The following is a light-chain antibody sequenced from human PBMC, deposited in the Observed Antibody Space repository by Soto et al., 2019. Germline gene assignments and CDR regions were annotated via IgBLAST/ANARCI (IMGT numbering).Light chain of an antibody. Sequence: DIVMTQSPDSLAVSLGERATINCKSSQSVLYSANNMNYLAWYQQKPGQPPKLLIYWASTRESGVPDRFSGSGSGTDLTLTISSLQAEDVAVYYCQQYSSSSLTFGQGTKVEIK. CDR2: WAS. CDR1: QSVLYSANNMNY. V-gene: IGKV4-1*01. J-gene: IGKJ1*01. CDR3: QQYSSSSLT.